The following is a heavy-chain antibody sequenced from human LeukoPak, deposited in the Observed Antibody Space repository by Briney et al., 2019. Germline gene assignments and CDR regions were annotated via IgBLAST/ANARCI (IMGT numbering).Heavy chain of an antibody. CDR3: AIVDFWSGYDHPKPLDY. Sequence: GASLKISCKASGSSFTSYWIGWVRQMSGKGLEWMGIIYPGDSDTRYSPSFQGQVTISADKSISTAYLQWSSLKASDTAMYYCAIVDFWSGYDHPKPLDYWGQGTLVTVSS. V-gene: IGHV5-51*01. J-gene: IGHJ4*02. CDR1: GSSFTSYW. D-gene: IGHD3-3*01. CDR2: IYPGDSDT.